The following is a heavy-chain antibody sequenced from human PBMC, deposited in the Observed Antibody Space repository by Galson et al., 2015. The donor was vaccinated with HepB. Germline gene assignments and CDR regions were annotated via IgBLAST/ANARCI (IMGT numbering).Heavy chain of an antibody. CDR1: GFTFRDYY. D-gene: IGHD4-17*01. Sequence: SLRLSCAASGFTFRDYYMSWIRQAPGEGLEWLAYVSSNTIYTNYADPVKGRFTVSRDNVKNSISLQMNRLRVEDTAMYYCARVADSHYGDHTHFDSWGQGALVTVSS. CDR3: ARVADSHYGDHTHFDS. J-gene: IGHJ4*02. V-gene: IGHV3-11*06. CDR2: VSSNTIYT.